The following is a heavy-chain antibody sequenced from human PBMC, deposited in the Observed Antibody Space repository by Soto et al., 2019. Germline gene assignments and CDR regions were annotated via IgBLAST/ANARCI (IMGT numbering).Heavy chain of an antibody. CDR2: ISGSGGRS. CDR3: AKAYFVWSSEQPYYFDY. V-gene: IGHV3-23*01. J-gene: IGHJ4*02. Sequence: EVQLLDSGGGLVQPGGSLRLSCAASGFTFSNYAMTWVRQGPGKGLEWVSGISGSGGRSYYADSVKGRFTISRDNSKSKLYLQMNSLRAEDTAVYDCAKAYFVWSSEQPYYFDYWGQGTLVTVSS. CDR1: GFTFSNYA. D-gene: IGHD3-16*01.